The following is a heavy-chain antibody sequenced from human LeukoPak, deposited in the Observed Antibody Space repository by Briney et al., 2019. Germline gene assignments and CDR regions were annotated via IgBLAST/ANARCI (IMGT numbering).Heavy chain of an antibody. Sequence: SGGSLRLSCAASGFTFSSYSMNWVRQAPGKGLEWVSSISSSSSYIYYADSVKGRFTISRDNAKNSLYLQMNSLRAEDTAVYYCAREEGYCSGGSCYPDYWGQGTLVTVSS. J-gene: IGHJ4*02. V-gene: IGHV3-21*01. D-gene: IGHD2-15*01. CDR1: GFTFSSYS. CDR3: AREEGYCSGGSCYPDY. CDR2: ISSSSSYI.